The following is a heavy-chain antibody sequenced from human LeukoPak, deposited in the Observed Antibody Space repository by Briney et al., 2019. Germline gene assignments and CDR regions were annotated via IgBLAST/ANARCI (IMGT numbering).Heavy chain of an antibody. CDR3: AKRADFGGFDP. D-gene: IGHD3-10*01. V-gene: IGHV3-23*01. CDR1: EFTYTTYP. Sequence: GGSLRLSCAASEFTYTTYPMSWVRQAPGKGLEWVSSISGPTNNTYYADSVKGRFTISRDTSKSTLYLQMSSLGADDSAVYYCAKRADFGGFDPWGQGTLVTVSS. CDR2: ISGPTNNT. J-gene: IGHJ5*02.